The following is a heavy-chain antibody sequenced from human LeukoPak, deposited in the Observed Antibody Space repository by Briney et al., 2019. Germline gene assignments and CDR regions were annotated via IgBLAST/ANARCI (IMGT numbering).Heavy chain of an antibody. CDR1: GGSISGYY. Sequence: SETLSLTCTVSGGSISGYYWSWIRQPPGKGLEWIAYIYYSGSTNYNPSLKSRVTISVDRSKNQCSLKVSSVTAADTAVYYCARMGNPATVTTDYWGQGTLVTVSS. CDR2: IYYSGST. CDR3: ARMGNPATVTTDY. J-gene: IGHJ4*02. D-gene: IGHD4-17*01. V-gene: IGHV4-59*08.